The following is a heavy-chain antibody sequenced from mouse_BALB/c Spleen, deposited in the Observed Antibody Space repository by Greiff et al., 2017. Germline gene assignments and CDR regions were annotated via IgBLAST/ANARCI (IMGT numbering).Heavy chain of an antibody. J-gene: IGHJ4*01. CDR3: VRHNYYSAIGY. CDR1: GFTFNTYA. CDR2: IRSKSNNYAT. V-gene: IGHV10-1*02. D-gene: IGHD2-1*01. Sequence: EVKLQESGGGLVQPKGSLKLSCAASGFTFNTYAMNWVRQAPGKGLEWVARIRSKSNNYATYYADSVKDRFTISRDDSQSMLYLQMNNLKTEDTAMYNCVRHNYYSAIGYRGQETSVTASS.